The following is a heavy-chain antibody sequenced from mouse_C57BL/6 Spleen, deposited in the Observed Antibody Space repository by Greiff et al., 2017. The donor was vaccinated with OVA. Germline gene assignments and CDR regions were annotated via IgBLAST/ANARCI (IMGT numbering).Heavy chain of an antibody. CDR2: IDPETGGT. CDR3: TRAGAMDY. J-gene: IGHJ4*01. CDR1: GYTFTDYE. D-gene: IGHD3-2*02. V-gene: IGHV1-15*01. Sequence: QVQLKKSGAELVRPGASVTLSCKASGYTFTDYEMHWVKQTPVHGLEWIGAIDPETGGTAYNQKFKGKAILTADKSSSTAYMELRSLTSEDSAVYYCTRAGAMDYWGQGTSVTVSS.